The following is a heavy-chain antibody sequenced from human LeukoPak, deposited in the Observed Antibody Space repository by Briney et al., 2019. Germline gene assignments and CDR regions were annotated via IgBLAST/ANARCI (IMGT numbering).Heavy chain of an antibody. J-gene: IGHJ4*02. D-gene: IGHD6-19*01. Sequence: GESLKISCKGSGYTFTTYWIGWVRQIPGKGLEWMGIIYPGDSDTRYSPSFQGQVTISADRSISTAYLQWSSLKASDTAIYYCARREAVAGTEDFPDYWGQGTLVTVSS. CDR3: ARREAVAGTEDFPDY. V-gene: IGHV5-51*01. CDR1: GYTFTTYW. CDR2: IYPGDSDT.